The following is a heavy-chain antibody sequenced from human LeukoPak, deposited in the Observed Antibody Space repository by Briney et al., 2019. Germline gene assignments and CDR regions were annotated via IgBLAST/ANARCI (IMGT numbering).Heavy chain of an antibody. Sequence: GESLKISCAASGFTFSSYAMHWVPQAPGKRLKHVSAISPNGDSTYYADSVKGRFTISRDNSKNTLYLQMSSLRAEDTALYYCYTAAVYLGQGTLVTVSS. CDR3: YTAAVY. D-gene: IGHD6-13*01. V-gene: IGHV3-64D*09. J-gene: IGHJ4*02. CDR1: GFTFSSYA. CDR2: ISPNGDST.